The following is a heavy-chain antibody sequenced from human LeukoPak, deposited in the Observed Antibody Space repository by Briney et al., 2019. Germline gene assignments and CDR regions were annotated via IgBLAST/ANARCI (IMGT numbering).Heavy chain of an antibody. CDR3: AKDVVPAPPVNAFDI. D-gene: IGHD2-15*01. V-gene: IGHV3-21*04. CDR1: GFTFSSYS. Sequence: GGSLRLSCAASGFTFSSYSMNWVRQAPGKGLEWVSSISSSSSYIYYADSVKGRFTISRDNSKNTLYLQMNTLRAEDTAVYYCAKDVVPAPPVNAFDIWGQGTMVTVSS. CDR2: ISSSSSYI. J-gene: IGHJ3*02.